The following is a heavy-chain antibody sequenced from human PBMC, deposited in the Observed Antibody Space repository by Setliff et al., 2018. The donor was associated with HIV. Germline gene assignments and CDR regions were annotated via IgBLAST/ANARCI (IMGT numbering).Heavy chain of an antibody. CDR2: IYHTGYS. Sequence: SETLSLTCAVYGGSFSGYYWSWIRQPPGKGLEWIGYIYHTGYSNSKPSLESRVTISLDTSKNQFSLRLNSVTAADTAVYYCARGDGYRANDAFYDTGMDVWGQGITVTVSS. CDR1: GGSFSGYY. D-gene: IGHD5-12*01. CDR3: ARGDGYRANDAFYDTGMDV. J-gene: IGHJ6*02. V-gene: IGHV4-59*01.